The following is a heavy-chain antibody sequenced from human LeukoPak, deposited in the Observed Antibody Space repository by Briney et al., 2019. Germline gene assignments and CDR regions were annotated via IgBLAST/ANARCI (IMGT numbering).Heavy chain of an antibody. J-gene: IGHJ4*02. CDR1: GFTFSDYG. D-gene: IGHD2-21*02. Sequence: PGGSLRLSCAAAGFTFSDYGMNWVRQAPGKGLEWVSGISGSGISTYYADSVKGRFTISRVNSRNTLYLQMNRLRVEDTAVYYCAKGSRGSCRGAYCYSFDNWGQGAVVTVSS. CDR3: AKGSRGSCRGAYCYSFDN. CDR2: ISGSGIST. V-gene: IGHV3-23*01.